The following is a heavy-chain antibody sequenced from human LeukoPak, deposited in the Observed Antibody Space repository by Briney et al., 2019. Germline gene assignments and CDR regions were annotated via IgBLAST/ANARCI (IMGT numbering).Heavy chain of an antibody. CDR1: GFTFSSYG. CDR3: ARSEDGMDV. Sequence: GGSLRLSCAPSGFTFSSYGMHWVRQAPGKGLEWVAVISYDGSNKYYADSVKGRFTISRDNSKNTLYLQMNSLRAEDTAVYYCARSEDGMDVWGQGTTVTVSS. CDR2: ISYDGSNK. V-gene: IGHV3-30*19. J-gene: IGHJ6*02.